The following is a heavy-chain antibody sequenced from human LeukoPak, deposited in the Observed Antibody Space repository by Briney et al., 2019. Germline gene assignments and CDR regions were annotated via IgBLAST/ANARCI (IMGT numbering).Heavy chain of an antibody. CDR2: ILYDGSKE. V-gene: IGHV3-30-3*01. CDR3: ARRLDGSGWYQIDY. Sequence: GGSLRLSCSASGFTFSTYWMHWVRQAPGKGLEWVAVILYDGSKEYYPDSVKGRFTVSRDNSKNTLSLQMNSLRPEDTAVYYCARRLDGSGWYQIDYWGQGTLVTVSS. CDR1: GFTFSTYW. J-gene: IGHJ4*02. D-gene: IGHD6-19*01.